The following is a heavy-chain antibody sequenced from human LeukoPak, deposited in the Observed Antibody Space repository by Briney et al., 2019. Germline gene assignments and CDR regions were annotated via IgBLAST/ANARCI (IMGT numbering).Heavy chain of an antibody. Sequence: SETLSLTCAVSGGSISSSNWWSWVRQPPGKGLEWIGEIYHSGSTNYNPSLKSRVTISVDKSKNQFSLKLSSVTAADTVVYYCARVGYCSSTSCYAAWFDPWGQGTLVTVSS. D-gene: IGHD2-2*03. J-gene: IGHJ5*02. CDR2: IYHSGST. CDR1: GGSISSSNW. V-gene: IGHV4-4*02. CDR3: ARVGYCSSTSCYAAWFDP.